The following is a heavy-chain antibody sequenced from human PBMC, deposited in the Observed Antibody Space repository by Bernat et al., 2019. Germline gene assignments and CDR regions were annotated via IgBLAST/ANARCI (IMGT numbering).Heavy chain of an antibody. CDR3: AKDKWELLPYYYYGMDV. D-gene: IGHD1-26*01. V-gene: IGHV3-30*18. Sequence: QVQLVESGGGVVQPGRSLRLSCAASGFTFSSYGMHWVRQAPGKGLEWVAVISYDGSNKYYADSVKGRFTISRDNSKNTLYLQMNSLRAEDTAVYYCAKDKWELLPYYYYGMDVWGQGTTVTVSS. J-gene: IGHJ6*02. CDR2: ISYDGSNK. CDR1: GFTFSSYG.